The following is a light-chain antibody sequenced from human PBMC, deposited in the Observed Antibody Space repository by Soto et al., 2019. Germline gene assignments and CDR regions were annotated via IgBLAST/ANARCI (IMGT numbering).Light chain of an antibody. J-gene: IGKJ2*01. CDR3: KQYCSSVYT. CDR1: QSVSSSY. CDR2: GAS. Sequence: EIVLTQSPGTLSLSPGERATLSCRASQSVSSSYLAWYQQKPGQAPRLLIYGASSRATGIQDMFSGSGSGTDFALTISRLEPEDRAVYYCKQYCSSVYTFGHGTKLES. V-gene: IGKV3-20*01.